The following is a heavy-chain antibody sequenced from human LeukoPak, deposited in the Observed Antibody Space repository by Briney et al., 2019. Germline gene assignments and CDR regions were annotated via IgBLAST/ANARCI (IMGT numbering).Heavy chain of an antibody. J-gene: IGHJ3*02. V-gene: IGHV3-48*01. D-gene: IGHD6-19*01. CDR1: GFTFSSYS. CDR2: ISSSSSTI. Sequence: GGSLRLSCAASGFTFSSYSMNWVRQAPGKGLEWVSYISSSSSTIYYADSVKGRFTISRDNSKNTLYLQMNSLRAEDTAVYYCAKDGFYSSGWYDAFDIWGQGTMVTVSS. CDR3: AKDGFYSSGWYDAFDI.